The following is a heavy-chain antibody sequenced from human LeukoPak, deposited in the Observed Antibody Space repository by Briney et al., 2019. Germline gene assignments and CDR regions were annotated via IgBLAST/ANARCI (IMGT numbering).Heavy chain of an antibody. D-gene: IGHD5-12*01. CDR1: GGSFSGYY. J-gene: IGHJ4*02. V-gene: IGHV4-34*01. CDR3: AREDIPRRVTTILPY. CDR2: INHSGST. Sequence: SETLSLTCAVYGGSFSGYYWSWIRQPPGRGLEWIGEINHSGSTNYNPSLKSRLTISVDTSKNQFSLSLSSVTAADTAVYYCAREDIPRRVTTILPYCGQGTLVTVSS.